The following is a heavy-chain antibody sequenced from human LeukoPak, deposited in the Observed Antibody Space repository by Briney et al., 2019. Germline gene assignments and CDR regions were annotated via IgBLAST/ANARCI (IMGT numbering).Heavy chain of an antibody. Sequence: SETLSLTCTGSGGSISSYYWSWIRQPPGKGLEWIGYIYYSGSTNYNPSLKSRVTISVDKSTTQFSLKLTSVPAADTAVYYCARAPRYYDSSGYYRSYWYFDLWGRGTLVTVSS. CDR1: GGSISSYY. CDR3: ARAPRYYDSSGYYRSYWYFDL. CDR2: IYYSGST. J-gene: IGHJ2*01. D-gene: IGHD3-22*01. V-gene: IGHV4-59*12.